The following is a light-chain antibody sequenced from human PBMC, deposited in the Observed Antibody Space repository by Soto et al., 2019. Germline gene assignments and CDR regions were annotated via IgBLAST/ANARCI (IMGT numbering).Light chain of an antibody. CDR1: QSLAYSDGNTY. J-gene: IGKJ2*01. Sequence: DVVMTQSPLSLPVTLGQPASISCRSSQSLAYSDGNTYLNWFQQRPGQSPRRLISNVSNLDSGVRDRFSGSASGTDFTLKISRVEAEDVGVYYGVQGTHWPQYTVGKGTKLEIK. CDR2: NVS. CDR3: VQGTHWPQYT. V-gene: IGKV2-30*01.